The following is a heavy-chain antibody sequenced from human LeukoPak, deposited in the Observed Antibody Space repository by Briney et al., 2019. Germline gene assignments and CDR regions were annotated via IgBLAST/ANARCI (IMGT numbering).Heavy chain of an antibody. V-gene: IGHV3-7*01. CDR2: INQDGSEK. Sequence: GGSLRLSCAASGFIFSRYWMSWVRQAPGKGLEWVANINQDGSEKDYVDSVKGRFTISRDNAKNSLYLQMNSLTAEDTAVYYCARESFAARWDWGQGTLVTVSS. CDR1: GFIFSRYW. J-gene: IGHJ4*02. CDR3: ARESFAARWD. D-gene: IGHD6-6*01.